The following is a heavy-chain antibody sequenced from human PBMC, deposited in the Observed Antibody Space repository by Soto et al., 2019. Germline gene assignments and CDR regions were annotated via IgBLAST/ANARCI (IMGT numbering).Heavy chain of an antibody. Sequence: QVQLQESGPGLVKPSGTVSLTCDVSGVSISSGNWWNWVRRPPGKGLEWFGEIFRDGMTHYYPSLRGRATLSVDTSKNRFSLRVRSANAADMAIYYCVRRVYARRLTYLYSDYCGRGALVTVSS. CDR3: VRRVYARRLTYLYSDY. CDR1: GVSISSGNW. J-gene: IGHJ4*02. V-gene: IGHV4-4*02. CDR2: IFRDGMT. D-gene: IGHD6-6*01.